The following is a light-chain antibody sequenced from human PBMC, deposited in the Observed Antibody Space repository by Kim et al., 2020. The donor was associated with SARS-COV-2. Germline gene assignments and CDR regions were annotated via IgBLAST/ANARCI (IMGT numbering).Light chain of an antibody. Sequence: VSGSPGQSITISCTGTISDVGSYNLVSWYQQHPGKAPKLMIYEVSKRPSGVSNRFSGSKSGNTASLTISGLQAEDEADYYCCSYVVFGGGTQLTVL. J-gene: IGLJ2*01. V-gene: IGLV2-23*02. CDR1: ISDVGSYNL. CDR2: EVS. CDR3: CSYVV.